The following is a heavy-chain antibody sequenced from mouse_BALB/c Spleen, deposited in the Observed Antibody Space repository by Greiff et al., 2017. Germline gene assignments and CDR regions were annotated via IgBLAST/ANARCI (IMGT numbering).Heavy chain of an antibody. CDR2: IDPANGNT. Sequence: VQLQQSGAELVKPGASVKLSCTASGFNIKDTYMHWVKQRPEQGLEWIGRIDPANGNTKYDPKFQGKATITADTSSNTAYLQLSSLTSEDTAVYYCAPYYYGSSGYWGQGTTLTVSS. D-gene: IGHD1-1*01. CDR1: GFNIKDTY. J-gene: IGHJ2*01. CDR3: APYYYGSSGY. V-gene: IGHV14-3*02.